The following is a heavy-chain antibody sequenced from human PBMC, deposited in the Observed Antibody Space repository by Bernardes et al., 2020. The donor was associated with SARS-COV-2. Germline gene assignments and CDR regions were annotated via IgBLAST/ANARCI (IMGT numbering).Heavy chain of an antibody. CDR2: ISGTRSTL. Sequence: GGSLRLSCAASGFIFSSYSMNWVRQAPGKGLEWVSYISGTRSTLYYADSVKGRFTISRDNAKNSLDLQMNSLRDEDSAVYYCARGERCSDGICYKGNNIFEIWGQGTKVTVSS. CDR3: ARGERCSDGICYKGNNIFEI. CDR1: GFIFSSYS. V-gene: IGHV3-48*02. J-gene: IGHJ3*02. D-gene: IGHD2-8*01.